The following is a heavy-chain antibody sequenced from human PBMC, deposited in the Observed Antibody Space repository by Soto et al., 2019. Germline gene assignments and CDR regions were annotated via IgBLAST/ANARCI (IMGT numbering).Heavy chain of an antibody. J-gene: IGHJ4*02. CDR3: ASYHGSESFYYNGIDY. Sequence: ETLGLTCPVSGDSISGSNYCWGWIRQPPGKGLEWIGSIYYSGSTYYNPSLKSRVTISVDTSKNQFSLKLNSVTAAETAVYYCASYHGSESFYYNGIDYWGQGTLVNVSS. V-gene: IGHV4-39*01. CDR1: GDSISGSNYC. D-gene: IGHD3-10*01. CDR2: IYYSGST.